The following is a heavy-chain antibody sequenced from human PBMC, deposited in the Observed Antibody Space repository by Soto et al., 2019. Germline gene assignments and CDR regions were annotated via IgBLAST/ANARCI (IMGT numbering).Heavy chain of an antibody. V-gene: IGHV4-39*01. J-gene: IGHJ3*02. Sequence: QLQLQESGPGLVKPSETLSLTCTVSGGSISSDTHYWGWIRQPPGKGLEWIGSIYYSGSTYYNPSLRSRVTKSVDTSKNQFSLKLTSVTAADTAMYYCARRTAVMIAEVAFDIWGQGTMVTVSS. CDR3: ARRTAVMIAEVAFDI. CDR1: GGSISSDTHY. D-gene: IGHD2-21*01. CDR2: IYYSGST.